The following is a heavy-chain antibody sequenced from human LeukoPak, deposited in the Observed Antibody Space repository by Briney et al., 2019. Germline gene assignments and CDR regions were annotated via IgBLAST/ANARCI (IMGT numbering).Heavy chain of an antibody. CDR2: IYPGDSDT. D-gene: IGHD3-22*01. CDR3: ARFGVEYYYDSSGYYYIDY. J-gene: IGHJ4*02. Sequence: GESLKISCKGSGYSFTSYWIGWVRQMPGKGLEWMGIIYPGDSDTRYSPSFQGQVTISDDKSISTAYLQWSSLKASDTAMYYCARFGVEYYYDSSGYYYIDYWGQGTLVTVSS. CDR1: GYSFTSYW. V-gene: IGHV5-51*01.